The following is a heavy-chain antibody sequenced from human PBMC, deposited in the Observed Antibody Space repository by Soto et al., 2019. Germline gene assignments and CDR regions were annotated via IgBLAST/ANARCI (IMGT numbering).Heavy chain of an antibody. J-gene: IGHJ4*02. CDR2: IYYSGST. CDR1: GGSISSGGYY. Sequence: PSETLSLTCTVSGGSISSGGYYWSWIRQHPGKGLEWIGYIYYSGSTYYNPSLKSRVTISVDTSKNQFSLKLSSVTAADTAVYYCASSYYGSGSYYNYFDYWGQGTLVTVSS. V-gene: IGHV4-31*03. CDR3: ASSYYGSGSYYNYFDY. D-gene: IGHD3-10*01.